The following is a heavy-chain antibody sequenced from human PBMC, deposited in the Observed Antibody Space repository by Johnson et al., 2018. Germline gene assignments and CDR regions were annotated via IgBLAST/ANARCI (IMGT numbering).Heavy chain of an antibody. V-gene: IGHV3-30*04. CDR1: GFTFSSYA. D-gene: IGHD1-7*01. CDR2: ISYDGSNK. CDR3: AKGFGPGTTSVYYYSYGMDV. Sequence: QVQLVESGGGVVQPGRSLRLSCAASGFTFSSYAMNWVRQAPGKGLEWVAVISYDGSNKYYADSVKGRFTISRDTSKNTLYLQLNSLGAEDTDGFYCAKGFGPGTTSVYYYSYGMDVWGQGTQFTVSS. J-gene: IGHJ6*02.